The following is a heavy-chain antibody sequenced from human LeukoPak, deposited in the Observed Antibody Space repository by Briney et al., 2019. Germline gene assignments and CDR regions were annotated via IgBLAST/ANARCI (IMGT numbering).Heavy chain of an antibody. CDR3: ARDRDMVRGVIHYYYYGMDV. Sequence: ASVKVSCKASGGTFISYAISWVRQAPGQGLEWMGGIIPSFGTANYAQKFQGRVTITADKSTSTAYMELSSLRSEDTAVYYCARDRDMVRGVIHYYYYGMDVWGKGTTVTVSS. D-gene: IGHD3-10*01. V-gene: IGHV1-69*06. CDR2: IIPSFGTA. CDR1: GGTFISYA. J-gene: IGHJ6*04.